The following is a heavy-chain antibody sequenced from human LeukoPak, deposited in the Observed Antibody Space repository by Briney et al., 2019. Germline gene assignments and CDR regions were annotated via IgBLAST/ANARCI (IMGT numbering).Heavy chain of an antibody. J-gene: IGHJ4*02. V-gene: IGHV3-23*01. CDR3: TRDAYNFNDFDY. CDR2: ISDGGGSR. Sequence: GGSLRLSCAVSGITLSNYGMSWVRQAPGKGLEWVAGISDGGGSRNYADSVKGRFTISRDNPKNTLYLQIDSLRAEDTAIYYCTRDAYNFNDFDYWGQGTLVTVSS. D-gene: IGHD5-24*01. CDR1: GITLSNYG.